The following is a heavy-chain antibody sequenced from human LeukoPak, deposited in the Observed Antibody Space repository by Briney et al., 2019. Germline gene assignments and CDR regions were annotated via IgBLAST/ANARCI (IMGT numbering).Heavy chain of an antibody. Sequence: PGGSLRLSCAASGFTFNNYGMHWVRQAPGKGLEWVAFIRYNGNNQYYADSVKGRFTISRDNSKDTLYLQMNSLRAEDTAVYYCAKGVVVAPDVTPFDYWGQGTLVTVSS. CDR2: IRYNGNNQ. D-gene: IGHD2-2*01. J-gene: IGHJ4*02. CDR3: AKGVVVAPDVTPFDY. V-gene: IGHV3-30*02. CDR1: GFTFNNYG.